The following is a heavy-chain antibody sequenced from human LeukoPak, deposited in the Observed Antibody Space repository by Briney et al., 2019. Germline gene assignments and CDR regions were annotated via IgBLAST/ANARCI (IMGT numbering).Heavy chain of an antibody. J-gene: IGHJ5*02. D-gene: IGHD4-23*01. CDR1: GFTFSSYS. V-gene: IGHV3-7*01. Sequence: PGGSLRLSCAASGFTFSSYSMNWVRQAPGKGLEWVANIKQDGSEKNYVDSVKGRFTISRDNAKNSLYLQMNSLRAEDTAVYYCARETTVITDTAWFDPWGQGTLVTVSS. CDR3: ARETTVITDTAWFDP. CDR2: IKQDGSEK.